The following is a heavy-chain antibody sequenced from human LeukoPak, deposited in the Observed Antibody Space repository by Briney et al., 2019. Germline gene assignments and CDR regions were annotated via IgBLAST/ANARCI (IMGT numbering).Heavy chain of an antibody. D-gene: IGHD2-21*02. CDR3: ARCRMVVTGNWFDP. CDR1: GGSISSYY. J-gene: IGHJ5*02. CDR2: IYTGGST. V-gene: IGHV4-4*07. Sequence: TLSLTCTVSGGSISSYYWSWIRQPAGKGLEWIGRIYTGGSTNYNPSLKSRVTISVDTSKNQFSLKLSSVTAADTAVYYCARCRMVVTGNWFDPWGQGTLVTVSS.